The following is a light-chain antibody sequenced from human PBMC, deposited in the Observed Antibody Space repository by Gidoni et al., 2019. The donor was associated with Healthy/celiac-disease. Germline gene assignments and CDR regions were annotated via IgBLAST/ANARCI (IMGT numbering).Light chain of an antibody. CDR2: RNN. V-gene: IGLV1-47*01. J-gene: IGLJ2*01. CDR1: SSNSGSNY. CDR3: AAWDDSLSGPHVV. Sequence: QSVLTQPPSASGTPGQRLTISCSGSSSNSGSNYVYWYQQLPGTAPKLLSYRNNQRPSGVPDRFSGSKSGTSASLAISGLRSEDEADYYCAAWDDSLSGPHVVFGGGTKLTVL.